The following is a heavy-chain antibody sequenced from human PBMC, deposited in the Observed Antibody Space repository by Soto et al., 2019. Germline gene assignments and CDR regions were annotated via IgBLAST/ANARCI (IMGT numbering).Heavy chain of an antibody. Sequence: PGGSLRLSCAASGFSFSRYNMNWVRQTPGKGLEWVSSISGSATYIYDADSVKGRFTISRDNAKSSVYLQMNSLRAEDTAVYYCAQELTYDTCGYYAYWGQRTLVTVSS. D-gene: IGHD3-22*01. CDR2: ISGSATYI. CDR1: GFSFSRYN. CDR3: AQELTYDTCGYYAY. J-gene: IGHJ4*02. V-gene: IGHV3-21*01.